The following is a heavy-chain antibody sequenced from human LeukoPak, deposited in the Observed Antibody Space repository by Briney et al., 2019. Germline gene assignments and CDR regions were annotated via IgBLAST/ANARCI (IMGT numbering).Heavy chain of an antibody. V-gene: IGHV5-51*01. D-gene: IGHD1-14*01. Sequence: VESPKISLKGSGYSFSNYWIVWVRQIPGEGLEWMGIIYPGDSDTRYSPSFQGQVTISADKSINTAYLQWSSPKTPDTAMYFCARKEAEPSDAFDIWGQGTMVTVSS. CDR1: GYSFSNYW. CDR3: ARKEAEPSDAFDI. J-gene: IGHJ3*02. CDR2: IYPGDSDT.